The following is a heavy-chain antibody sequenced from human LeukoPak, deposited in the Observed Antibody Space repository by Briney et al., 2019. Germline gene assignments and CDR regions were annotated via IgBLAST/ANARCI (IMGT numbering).Heavy chain of an antibody. Sequence: GGSLRLSCAASGFTFSSYEMNWVRQAPGKGLEWVSYISSSGSTIYYADSVKGRFTISRDNAKNTLYLQMNSLRAEDTAVYYCARVYNYYDSSGYHRDAFDTWGQGTMVTVSS. CDR1: GFTFSSYE. CDR2: ISSSGSTI. CDR3: ARVYNYYDSSGYHRDAFDT. D-gene: IGHD3-22*01. J-gene: IGHJ3*02. V-gene: IGHV3-48*03.